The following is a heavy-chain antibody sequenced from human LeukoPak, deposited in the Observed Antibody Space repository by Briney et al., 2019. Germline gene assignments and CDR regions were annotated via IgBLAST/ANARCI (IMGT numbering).Heavy chain of an antibody. J-gene: IGHJ5*02. V-gene: IGHV3-7*01. CDR1: GFTFSSFW. CDR2: IKQDGSEK. CDR3: ARGFQSPNWFDP. Sequence: PGGSLRLSCAASGFTFSSFWMNWVRQAPGKGLEWVANIKQDGSEKYYVDSVKGRFTISRDNAKESLYLQMNSLRAEDTAVYYCARGFQSPNWFDPWGQGTLVTVSS.